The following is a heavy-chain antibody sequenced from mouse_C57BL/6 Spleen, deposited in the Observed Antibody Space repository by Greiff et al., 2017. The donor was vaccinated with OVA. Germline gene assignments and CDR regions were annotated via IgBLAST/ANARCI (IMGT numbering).Heavy chain of an antibody. CDR3: ARDQDY. V-gene: IGHV3-6*01. CDR1: GYSITSGYY. Sequence: EVQLQQSGPGLVKPSQSLSLTCSVTGYSITSGYYWNWIRQFPGNKLEWMGYISYDGSNNYNPSLKNRISITRDTSKNQFFLKLNSVTTEDTATYYCARDQDYWGQGTTLTVSS. J-gene: IGHJ2*01. CDR2: ISYDGSN.